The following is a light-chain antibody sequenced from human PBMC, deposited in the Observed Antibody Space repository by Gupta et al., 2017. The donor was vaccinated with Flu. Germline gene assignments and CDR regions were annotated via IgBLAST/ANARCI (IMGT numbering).Light chain of an antibody. CDR2: DAS. V-gene: IGKV1-33*01. J-gene: IGKJ2*01. CDR3: QQYGNLPRAYT. CDR1: QDISNY. Sequence: SLSASVGDRVTITCQASQDISNYLNWYQQKPGKAPKLLIYDASKLETGVPSRLSGSGSGTDFTFTISSLQPEDIATYYCQQYGNLPRAYTFGQGTKLEIK.